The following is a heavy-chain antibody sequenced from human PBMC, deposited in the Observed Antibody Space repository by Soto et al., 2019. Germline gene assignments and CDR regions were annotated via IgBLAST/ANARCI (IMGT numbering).Heavy chain of an antibody. V-gene: IGHV3-53*01. J-gene: IGHJ4*02. D-gene: IGHD2-21*02. CDR2: IYSSGIT. Sequence: EVQLVESGGGLSQPGGSLRRSCAAFGFTVSSNHMNWVRQAPGKGLECVSVIYSSGITDYADSVKGRFSISRDSSKNTLYLQMNSLRSEDTAVYYCARLVTGFDSWGQGTPVTVSS. CDR3: ARLVTGFDS. CDR1: GFTVSSNH.